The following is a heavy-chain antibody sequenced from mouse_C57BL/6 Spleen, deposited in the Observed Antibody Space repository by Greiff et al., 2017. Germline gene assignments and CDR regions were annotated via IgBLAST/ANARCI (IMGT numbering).Heavy chain of an antibody. V-gene: IGHV3-8*01. D-gene: IGHD1-1*01. Sequence: EVKLMESGPGLAKPSQTLSLPCSVSGYSITSDYWNWIRQFPGNKLEYMGYISYRGSTYYNPSLKSRISITRDKSKNQYYLQLKSVTTEDTATYYCARYNYGISYAMDYWGQGTSVTVSS. CDR3: ARYNYGISYAMDY. CDR1: GYSITSDY. J-gene: IGHJ4*01. CDR2: ISYRGST.